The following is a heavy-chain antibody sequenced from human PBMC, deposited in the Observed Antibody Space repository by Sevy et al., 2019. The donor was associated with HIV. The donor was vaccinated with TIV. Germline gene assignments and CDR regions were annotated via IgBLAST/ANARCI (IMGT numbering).Heavy chain of an antibody. CDR2: ISSSVSTI. Sequence: GGSLRLSCAASGFTFSDYYMSWIRQAPGKGLEWVSSISSSVSTIYYADSVKGRFIISRDNAKNSLYLQMNSLRAEDTAVYYCARDRPYNWNYSPKLVLFDYWGRGTLVTVSS. J-gene: IGHJ4*02. CDR3: ARDRPYNWNYSPKLVLFDY. V-gene: IGHV3-11*04. D-gene: IGHD1-7*01. CDR1: GFTFSDYY.